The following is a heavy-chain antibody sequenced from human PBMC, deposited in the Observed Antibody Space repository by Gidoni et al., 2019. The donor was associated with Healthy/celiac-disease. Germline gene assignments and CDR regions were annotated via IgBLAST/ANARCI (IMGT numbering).Heavy chain of an antibody. CDR2: IYHSGST. J-gene: IGHJ5*02. Sequence: QVQLQESGPGLVKPSETLSLTCAVSGYSISSGYYWGWIRQPPGKGLEWIGSIYHSGSTYYNPSLKSRVTISVDMSKNQFSLKLSSVTAADTAVYYCARAARDSGYRANWFDPWGQGTLVTVSS. D-gene: IGHD5-12*01. V-gene: IGHV4-38-2*01. CDR3: ARAARDSGYRANWFDP. CDR1: GYSISSGYY.